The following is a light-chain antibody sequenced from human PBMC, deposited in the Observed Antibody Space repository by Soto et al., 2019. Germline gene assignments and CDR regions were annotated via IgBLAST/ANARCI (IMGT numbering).Light chain of an antibody. CDR2: GAS. V-gene: IGKV3-15*01. J-gene: IGKJ4*01. CDR1: QSISGRY. CDR3: QQYKDWPLT. Sequence: ETVLTQSPGTLSLSPGERASLSCRASQSISGRYLAWYQQKPGQAPRLLIYGASTRATGIPARFSGSGSGTEFTLTISSLQSEDFALYYCQQYKDWPLTFGGGTKVEIK.